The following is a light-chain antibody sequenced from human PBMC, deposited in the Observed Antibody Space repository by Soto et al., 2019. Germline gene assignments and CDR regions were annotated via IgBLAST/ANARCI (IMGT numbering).Light chain of an antibody. CDR1: QSISNK. Sequence: EIVMTQSPATLYVSPGERATLSCRASQSISNKLAWYQQKPGQAPRLLIYDASTRATGVPATFSGSGSGTAFSLTISSLQSEDFAVYYCQQYNDWPPITFGQGTRLETK. CDR3: QQYNDWPPIT. J-gene: IGKJ5*01. V-gene: IGKV3-15*01. CDR2: DAS.